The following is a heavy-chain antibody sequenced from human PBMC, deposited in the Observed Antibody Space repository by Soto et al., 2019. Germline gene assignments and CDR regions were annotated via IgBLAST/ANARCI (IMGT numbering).Heavy chain of an antibody. V-gene: IGHV3-15*07. CDR2: IKSKTDGGTT. D-gene: IGHD3-22*01. CDR1: GFTFSNAW. Sequence: GGSLRLSCAASGFTFSNAWMNWVRQAPGKGLEWVGRIKSKTDGGTTDYAAPVKGRFTISRDDSKNTLYLQMNSLKTEDTAVYYCTTDLTVSYHDSSGYPNIWGQGTLVTV. CDR3: TTDLTVSYHDSSGYPNI. J-gene: IGHJ4*02.